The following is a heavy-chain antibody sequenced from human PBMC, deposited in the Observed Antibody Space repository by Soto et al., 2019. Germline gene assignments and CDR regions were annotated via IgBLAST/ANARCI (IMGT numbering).Heavy chain of an antibody. CDR2: INPNSGGT. D-gene: IGHD1-26*01. Sequence: GASVKVSCKASGYTFTGYYMHWVRQAPGQGLEWMGWINPNSGGTNYAQKFQGWVTMTRDTSISTAYMELSRLRSDDTAVYYCARAGYVGATSYDAFDIWGQGTMVTVSS. J-gene: IGHJ3*02. V-gene: IGHV1-2*04. CDR3: ARAGYVGATSYDAFDI. CDR1: GYTFTGYY.